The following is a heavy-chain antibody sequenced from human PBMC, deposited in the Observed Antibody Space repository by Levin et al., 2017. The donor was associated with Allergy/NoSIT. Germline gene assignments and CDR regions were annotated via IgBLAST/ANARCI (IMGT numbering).Heavy chain of an antibody. D-gene: IGHD2-2*01. CDR2: ITAIGGGST. J-gene: IGHJ3*01. V-gene: IGHV3-23*01. CDR3: AKDPGVAAAPQGWAFDF. CDR1: GFTFSSYA. Sequence: PGGSLRLSCVASGFTFSSYAMTWVRQAPGKGLDWVSSITAIGGGSTYYADSVNGRFTISRDNSRNTLHLQMNSLRAEDTAIYYCAKDPGVAAAPQGWAFDFWGPGTMVTVSS.